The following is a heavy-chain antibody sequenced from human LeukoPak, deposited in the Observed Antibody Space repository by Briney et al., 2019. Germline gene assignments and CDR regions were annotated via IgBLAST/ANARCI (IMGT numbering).Heavy chain of an antibody. V-gene: IGHV3-7*04. Sequence: GGSLRLSCAASGFTFSSYWMSWVRQAPGKGLEWVANIKQDGSEKQYVDSVKGRFAISRDNAENSLYLQMNSLKAEDTAVYYCGRFTRSGDSVYWGQGTLVTVSA. CDR1: GFTFSSYW. CDR3: GRFTRSGDSVY. D-gene: IGHD7-27*01. CDR2: IKQDGSEK. J-gene: IGHJ4*02.